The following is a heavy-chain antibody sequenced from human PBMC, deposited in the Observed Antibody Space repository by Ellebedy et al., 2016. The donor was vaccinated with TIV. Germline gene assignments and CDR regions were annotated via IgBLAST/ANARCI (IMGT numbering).Heavy chain of an antibody. J-gene: IGHJ2*01. CDR1: GFTFSSYW. V-gene: IGHV3-74*01. CDR2: INSDGSST. D-gene: IGHD2-8*01. CDR3: ARGVGVEYAWYFDL. Sequence: GGSLRLSCAASGFTFSSYWMHWVRQAPGKGLVWVSRINSDGSSTSYADSVKGRFTISRDNAKNTLYLQMNSLRAEDTAVYYCARGVGVEYAWYFDLWGRGTLVTVSS.